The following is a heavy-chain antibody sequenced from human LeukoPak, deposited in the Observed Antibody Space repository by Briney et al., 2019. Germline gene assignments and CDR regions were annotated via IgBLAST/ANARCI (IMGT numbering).Heavy chain of an antibody. Sequence: GGSLRLSCAASGFTFSSYWMHWVRQAPGKGLVWVSRINNDESHTTYADSVKGRFTISRDNAKNTLYLQMNSLRVEDTAVYYCARDQSSSWYVAWFDPWGQGTLVTVSS. CDR2: INNDESHT. V-gene: IGHV3-74*01. D-gene: IGHD6-13*01. J-gene: IGHJ5*02. CDR1: GFTFSSYW. CDR3: ARDQSSSWYVAWFDP.